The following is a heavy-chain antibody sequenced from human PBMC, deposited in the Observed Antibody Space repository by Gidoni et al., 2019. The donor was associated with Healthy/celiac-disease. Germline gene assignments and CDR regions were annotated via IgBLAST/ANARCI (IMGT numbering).Heavy chain of an antibody. CDR3: ARPSGFYAFDI. Sequence: QVQLVQSGAEVKKPGASVKVACKASGYTFTSYYMHWVRQAPGQGLELMGIINPSGGSTSYAQKFQGRVTMTSDTSTSTVYMELSSLRSEDTAVYYCARPSGFYAFDIWGQGTMVTVSS. CDR1: GYTFTSYY. D-gene: IGHD3-22*01. CDR2: INPSGGST. V-gene: IGHV1-46*01. J-gene: IGHJ3*02.